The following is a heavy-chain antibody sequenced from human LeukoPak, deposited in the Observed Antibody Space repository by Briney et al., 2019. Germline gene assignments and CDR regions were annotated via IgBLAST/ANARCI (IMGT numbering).Heavy chain of an antibody. V-gene: IGHV3-73*01. D-gene: IGHD6-19*01. Sequence: PGGSLRLSCAASGFTFSGSAMHWVRQASGKGLEWVGRIRSKANSYATAYAASVKGRFTISRDDSKNTAYLQMNSLKTEDTAVYYCTRSGWFAVLPRYYYYGMDVWGQGTTVTVSS. CDR3: TRSGWFAVLPRYYYYGMDV. CDR2: IRSKANSYAT. J-gene: IGHJ6*02. CDR1: GFTFSGSA.